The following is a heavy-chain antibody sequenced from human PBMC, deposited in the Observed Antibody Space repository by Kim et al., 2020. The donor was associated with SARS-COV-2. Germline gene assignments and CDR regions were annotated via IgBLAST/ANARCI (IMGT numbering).Heavy chain of an antibody. CDR3: AKDIRPNLRELLFDY. Sequence: GGSLRLSCAASGFTFDDYAMHWVRQAPGKGLEWVSLISGDGGSTYYADSVKGRFTISRDNSKNSLYLQMNSLRTEDTALYYCAKDIRPNLRELLFDYWGQGTLVTVSS. CDR2: ISGDGGST. D-gene: IGHD1-26*01. CDR1: GFTFDDYA. V-gene: IGHV3-43*02. J-gene: IGHJ4*02.